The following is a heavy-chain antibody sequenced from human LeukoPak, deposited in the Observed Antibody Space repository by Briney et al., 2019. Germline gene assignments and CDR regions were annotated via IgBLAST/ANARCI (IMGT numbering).Heavy chain of an antibody. J-gene: IGHJ3*01. CDR3: ARDRYNISSGDYDAFDV. CDR2: INHSGST. CDR1: GGSFSGYY. Sequence: KPSETLSLTCAVYGGSFSGYYWSWIRQPPGKGLEWIGEINHSGSTNYNPSLKSRVTMSVDRSKNQFSLKLNSVTAADTAFYYCARDRYNISSGDYDAFDVWGQGTMVTVSS. D-gene: IGHD6-6*01. V-gene: IGHV4-34*01.